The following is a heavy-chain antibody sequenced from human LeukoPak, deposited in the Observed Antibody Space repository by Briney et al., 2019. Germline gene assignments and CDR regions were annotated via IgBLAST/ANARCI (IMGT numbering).Heavy chain of an antibody. J-gene: IGHJ3*02. CDR2: ISGSGGST. Sequence: GGSLRLSCAASGFTFSSYAMSWVRQAPGKGLEWVSAISGSGGSTYYADSVKGRFTISRDNSKNTLYLQMNSLRAEDTAVYYCAKGHNLDSSGYLPLRPDAFDIWGQGTMVTVSS. V-gene: IGHV3-23*01. CDR3: AKGHNLDSSGYLPLRPDAFDI. D-gene: IGHD3-22*01. CDR1: GFTFSSYA.